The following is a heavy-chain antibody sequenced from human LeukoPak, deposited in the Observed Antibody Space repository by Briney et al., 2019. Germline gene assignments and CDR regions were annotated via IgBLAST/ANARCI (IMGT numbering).Heavy chain of an antibody. D-gene: IGHD4-17*01. J-gene: IGHJ4*02. CDR2: ISSSSSYI. CDR3: ARPPPTYGDYSFDY. Sequence: PGGSLRLSCAASGFTFSNDNMNWVRQAPGKGLEWVSSISSSSSYIYYADSVKGRFTISRDNAKNSLYLQMNSLRAEDTAVYYCARPPPTYGDYSFDYWGQGTLVTVSS. CDR1: GFTFSNDN. V-gene: IGHV3-21*01.